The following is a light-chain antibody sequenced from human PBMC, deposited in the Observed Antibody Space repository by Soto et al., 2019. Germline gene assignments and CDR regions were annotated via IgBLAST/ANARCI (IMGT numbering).Light chain of an antibody. CDR3: QENSQIAGT. CDR1: QTISYY. J-gene: IGKJ1*01. CDR2: AAS. V-gene: IGKV1-39*01. Sequence: DIEMTQSPASLSASVGDSVTITCRASQTISYYVNWYQKKPGKAPRLMIYAASSLQSGVPSRFSRSVSETDFTLTIFSLQPEDFATHYCQENSQIAGTFGQGTTV.